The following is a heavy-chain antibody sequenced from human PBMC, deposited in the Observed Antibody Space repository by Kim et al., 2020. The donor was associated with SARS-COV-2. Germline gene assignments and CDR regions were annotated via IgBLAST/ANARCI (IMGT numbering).Heavy chain of an antibody. CDR3: ARTIYSSGFNY. V-gene: IGHV3-11*01. J-gene: IGHJ4*02. Sequence: SYGDSVKGRFTISRDNAKNSLYRQMNSLGVDDTAIYYCARTIYSSGFNYWGQGTLVTVYS. D-gene: IGHD6-19*01.